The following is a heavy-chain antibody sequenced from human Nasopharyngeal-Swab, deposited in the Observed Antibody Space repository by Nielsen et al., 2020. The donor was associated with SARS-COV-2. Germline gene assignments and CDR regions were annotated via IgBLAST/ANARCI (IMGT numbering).Heavy chain of an antibody. Sequence: GRSLRLSCAASGLTFSHAWMTWVRQAPGRGLEWVGRVRGKSDGWTADYATAVKGRFTISRDDSRNTVYLQMNSLKSEDTALYYCTTGSDILTNYYPRDAFDIWGPGTVVTVSS. CDR1: GLTFSHAW. J-gene: IGHJ3*02. CDR2: VRGKSDGWTA. D-gene: IGHD3-9*01. V-gene: IGHV3-15*01. CDR3: TTGSDILTNYYPRDAFDI.